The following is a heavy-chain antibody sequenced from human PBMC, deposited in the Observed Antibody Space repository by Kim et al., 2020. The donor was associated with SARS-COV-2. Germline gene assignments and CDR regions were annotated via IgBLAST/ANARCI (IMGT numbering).Heavy chain of an antibody. CDR1: GYSFTTYW. CDR3: ARLERYTRGPFDF. CDR2: IYPGDSSV. J-gene: IGHJ4*02. Sequence: GESLKISCKTSGYSFTTYWIAWVRQIPGKGLEWMGIIYPGDSSVRYSPSFQGQVTMSADKSISTAYLQWSSLKASDTGMYYCARLERYTRGPFDFWGQGTLVTVSS. D-gene: IGHD3-16*02. V-gene: IGHV5-51*01.